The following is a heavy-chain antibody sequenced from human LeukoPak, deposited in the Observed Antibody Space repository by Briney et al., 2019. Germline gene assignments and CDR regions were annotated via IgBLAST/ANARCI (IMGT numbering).Heavy chain of an antibody. CDR2: VSSSSSYI. D-gene: IGHD3-22*01. CDR3: ARESDSSGYFGPNWFDP. Sequence: GGSLRLSCAASGFTFSSYSMNWVRQAPGKGLEWVSSVSSSSSYIYYADSVKGRFTISRDNAKNSLYLQMNSLRAEDTAVYYCARESDSSGYFGPNWFDPWGQGTLVTVSS. J-gene: IGHJ5*02. CDR1: GFTFSSYS. V-gene: IGHV3-21*01.